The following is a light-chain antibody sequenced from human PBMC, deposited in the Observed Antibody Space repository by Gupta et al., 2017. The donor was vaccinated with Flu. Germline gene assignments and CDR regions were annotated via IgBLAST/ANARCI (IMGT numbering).Light chain of an antibody. Sequence: VTISCTSRSGSIASNYVQWYQQRPGSSHTTVIYEDNQRPSGVPDRFAGSIDSSSNSASLTISGLKTEDEADYYCQSYDSSIPWVFGGGTKLTVL. V-gene: IGLV6-57*01. CDR3: QSYDSSIPWV. J-gene: IGLJ3*02. CDR1: SGSIASNY. CDR2: EDN.